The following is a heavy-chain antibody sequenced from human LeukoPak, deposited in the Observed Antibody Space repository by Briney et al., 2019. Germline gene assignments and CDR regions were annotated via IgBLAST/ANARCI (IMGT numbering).Heavy chain of an antibody. CDR3: ARDQGSGSGWYWIDY. CDR2: INPNSGGT. CDR1: GGTFSSYA. J-gene: IGHJ4*02. Sequence: ASVKVSCKASGGTFSSYAISWVRQAPGQGLEWMGWINPNSGGTNYAQKFQGRVTMTRDTSISTAYMELSRLRSDDTAVYYCARDQGSGSGWYWIDYWGQGTLVTVSS. D-gene: IGHD6-19*01. V-gene: IGHV1-2*02.